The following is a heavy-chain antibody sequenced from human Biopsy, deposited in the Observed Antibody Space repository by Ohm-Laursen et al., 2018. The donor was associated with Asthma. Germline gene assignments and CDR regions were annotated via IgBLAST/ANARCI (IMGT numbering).Heavy chain of an antibody. J-gene: IGHJ4*02. CDR2: HDHEEGGT. D-gene: IGHD4-17*01. CDR1: GYSLTDLS. Sequence: ASVKVSCKISGYSLTDLSMHWVRQAPGQGLEWMGGHDHEEGGTVNARRFQGRVTLTEDTSTDTAYMELSSLSSDDTAVYYCASDFPKDYVRYNFQFWGQGTLVTVSS. CDR3: ASDFPKDYVRYNFQF. V-gene: IGHV1-24*01.